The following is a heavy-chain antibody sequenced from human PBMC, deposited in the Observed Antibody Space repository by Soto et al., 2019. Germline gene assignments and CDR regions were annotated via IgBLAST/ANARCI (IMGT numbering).Heavy chain of an antibody. CDR2: VYYSGTT. Sequence: SETLSLTCSASGGSISSTTYYWAWIRQPPGKGLEWIGTVYYSGTTYYNPSLKTRLTISVDTSKNQFSLKLSSVTAADTAFYYCARYYDTSNRPYFHHWGQGTLVTVSS. D-gene: IGHD3-22*01. V-gene: IGHV4-39*01. J-gene: IGHJ1*01. CDR1: GGSISSTTYY. CDR3: ARYYDTSNRPYFHH.